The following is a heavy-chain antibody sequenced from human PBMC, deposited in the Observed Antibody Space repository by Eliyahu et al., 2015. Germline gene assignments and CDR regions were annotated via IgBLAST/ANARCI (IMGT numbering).Heavy chain of an antibody. CDR2: INSDGSGT. CDR3: GRDPSYYYFDY. V-gene: IGHV3-74*01. D-gene: IGHD3-10*01. CDR1: GFTFSSYW. J-gene: IGHJ4*02. Sequence: EVQLVESGGGLVQPGGSLXLACAASGFTFSSYWMHWVRQAPGKGLVWVSRINSDGSGTTYADSVKGRFTISRDNAKNTLYLQMNSLRAEDTAVYYCGRDPSYYYFDYWGQGILVTVSS.